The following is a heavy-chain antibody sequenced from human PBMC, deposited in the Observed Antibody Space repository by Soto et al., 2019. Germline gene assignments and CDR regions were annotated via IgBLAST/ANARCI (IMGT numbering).Heavy chain of an antibody. CDR1: GFTFSSYS. CDR2: ISSSSSTI. Sequence: EVQLVESGGGLVQPGGSLRLSCAASGFTFSSYSMNWVRQAPGKGLEWVSYISSSSSTIYYADSVKGRFTISRDNAKNSLYLQMNSLRAEDTAVYYCARDYRGRFLEWLSSQVDYMDVWGKGTTVTVSS. D-gene: IGHD3-3*01. CDR3: ARDYRGRFLEWLSSQVDYMDV. J-gene: IGHJ6*03. V-gene: IGHV3-48*01.